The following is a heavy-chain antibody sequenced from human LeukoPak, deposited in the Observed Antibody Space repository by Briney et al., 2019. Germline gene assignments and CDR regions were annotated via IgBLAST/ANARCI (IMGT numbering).Heavy chain of an antibody. CDR2: IYYSGST. V-gene: IGHV4-30-4*01. D-gene: IGHD5-12*01. CDR1: GGSISSGDYY. Sequence: SETLSLTCTVSGGSISSGDYYWSWIRQPPGKGLEWIGYIYYSGSTYYNPSLKSRVTISVDTSKNQFSLKLSSVTAADTAVYYCAREAVARNYFDYWGQGTLVTVAS. CDR3: AREAVARNYFDY. J-gene: IGHJ4*02.